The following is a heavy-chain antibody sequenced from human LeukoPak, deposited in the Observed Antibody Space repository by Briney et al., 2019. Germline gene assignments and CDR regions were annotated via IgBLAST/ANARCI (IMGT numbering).Heavy chain of an antibody. CDR1: GGSFSGYY. V-gene: IGHV4-34*01. Sequence: SETLSLTCAVYGGSFSGYYWTWIRQPPGKGLEWIGEINHSGSTNYNPSLKSRVTISVDTSKNQFSLKLSSVTAADTAVYYCARVGIAAAGTDDAFDIWGQGTMVTVSS. J-gene: IGHJ3*02. D-gene: IGHD6-13*01. CDR3: ARVGIAAAGTDDAFDI. CDR2: INHSGST.